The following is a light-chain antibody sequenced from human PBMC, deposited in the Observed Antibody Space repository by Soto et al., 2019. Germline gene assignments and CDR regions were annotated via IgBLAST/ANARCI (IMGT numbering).Light chain of an antibody. V-gene: IGLV2-23*01. CDR2: EGT. CDR1: SSDVGSFNL. CDR3: SSYAGSANYV. Sequence: QSVLTQPASVSGSPGQSITISCAGTSSDVGSFNLVSWYQQHPGKAPKRVIYEGTQRPSGVSNRFSASKSGNTASLTISGLQAEDEADYYCSSYAGSANYVFGTGTKVTAL. J-gene: IGLJ1*01.